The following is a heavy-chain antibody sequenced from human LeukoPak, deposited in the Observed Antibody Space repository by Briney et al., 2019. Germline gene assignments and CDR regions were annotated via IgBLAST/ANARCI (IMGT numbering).Heavy chain of an antibody. CDR1: GFTFSSYA. Sequence: GGSLRLSCAASGFTFSSYAMHWVRQAPGKGLGWVAVISYDGSNKYYADSVKGRFTISRDNSKNTLYLQMNSLRAEDTAVYYCARDHPSSNDYGHTYGTDVWGQGTTVTVSS. CDR2: ISYDGSNK. J-gene: IGHJ6*02. V-gene: IGHV3-30-3*01. D-gene: IGHD4-17*01. CDR3: ARDHPSSNDYGHTYGTDV.